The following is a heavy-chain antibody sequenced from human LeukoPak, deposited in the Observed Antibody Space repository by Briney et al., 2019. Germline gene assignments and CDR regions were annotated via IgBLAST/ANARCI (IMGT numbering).Heavy chain of an antibody. J-gene: IGHJ3*02. Sequence: SGTLSLTCAVSGASISSSYWWSWVRQPPGKGLEWIGEIYHSGGTYYNPSLKSRVTISVDTSKNQFSLKLSSVTAADTAVYYCARAERGYAFDIWGQGTMVTVSS. CDR1: GASISSSYW. D-gene: IGHD1-26*01. V-gene: IGHV4-4*02. CDR3: ARAERGYAFDI. CDR2: IYHSGGT.